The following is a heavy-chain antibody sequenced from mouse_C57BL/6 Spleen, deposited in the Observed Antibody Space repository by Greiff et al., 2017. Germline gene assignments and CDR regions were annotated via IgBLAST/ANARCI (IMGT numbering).Heavy chain of an antibody. CDR3: ARSITTVAYFDY. D-gene: IGHD1-1*01. CDR1: GYTFTDYY. Sequence: EVQLLQSGPELVKPGASVKISCKASGYTFTDYYMNWVKQSHGKSLEWIGDINPNNGGTSYNQKFKGKATLTVDKSSSTAYMELRSLTSEDSAVYYCARSITTVAYFDYWGQGTTLTVSS. J-gene: IGHJ2*01. CDR2: INPNNGGT. V-gene: IGHV1-26*01.